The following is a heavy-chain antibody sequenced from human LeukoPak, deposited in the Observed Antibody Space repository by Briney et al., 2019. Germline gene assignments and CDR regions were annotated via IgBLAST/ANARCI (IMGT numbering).Heavy chain of an antibody. D-gene: IGHD1-14*01. CDR2: IRYEGSHK. J-gene: IGHJ6*02. V-gene: IGHV3-30-3*01. CDR3: ARYGSTEIPTAYCGMDV. CDR1: GFNFSSYS. Sequence: GRSLRLSCAASGFNFSSYSMHWVRQAPGKGLEWLAVIRYEGSHKYYADSVKGRFTISRDNSRSRVYLQMNSLTAEDTALYYCARYGSTEIPTAYCGMDVWGQGARVTGSS.